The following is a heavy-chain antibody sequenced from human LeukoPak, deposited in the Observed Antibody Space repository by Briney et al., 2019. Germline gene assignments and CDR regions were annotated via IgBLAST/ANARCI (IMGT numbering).Heavy chain of an antibody. CDR3: VKDEDLYSPTWYLFED. J-gene: IGHJ4*02. CDR1: GFTFSSYA. D-gene: IGHD5-12*01. CDR2: ITSSGASA. V-gene: IGHV3-23*01. Sequence: GGSLRLSCVASGFTFSSYAMTWVRQAPGKGLEWDSGITSSGASAYYAASVKGRFTVSRDNSENTLYLQINNLSAEDSGTYYCVKDEDLYSPTWYLFEDWGQGTLVTVSS.